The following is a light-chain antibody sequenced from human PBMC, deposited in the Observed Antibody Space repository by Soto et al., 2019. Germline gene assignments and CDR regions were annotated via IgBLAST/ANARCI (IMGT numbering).Light chain of an antibody. Sequence: QSALAQPASVSGSPGQSITISCTGSSSDIGAYNYVSWYQQFPGKAPKLLIYDVSNRPAGVSDRFSGSRSYNTASLTISGLQAEDEAVYYCSSYSTTSTLGYVFGTGTKVTVL. V-gene: IGLV2-14*03. CDR2: DVS. CDR1: SSDIGAYNY. J-gene: IGLJ1*01. CDR3: SSYSTTSTLGYV.